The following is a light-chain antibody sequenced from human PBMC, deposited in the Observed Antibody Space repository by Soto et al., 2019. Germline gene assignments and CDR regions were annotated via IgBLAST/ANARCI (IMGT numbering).Light chain of an antibody. V-gene: IGLV2-11*01. CDR3: CSYAGSDTHYV. CDR2: DVS. CDR1: SSDVGGYNS. Sequence: QSVLTQPRSVSGSPGQSVTISCTGISSDVGGYNSVSWYQQHPDKAPKFMIYDVSKRPSGVPDRFSGSKSGNTASLTISGLQAEDEADYYCCSYAGSDTHYVFGTGTKVTVL. J-gene: IGLJ1*01.